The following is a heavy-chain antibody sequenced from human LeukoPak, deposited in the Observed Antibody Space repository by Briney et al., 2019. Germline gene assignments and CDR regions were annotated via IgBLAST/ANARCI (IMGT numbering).Heavy chain of an antibody. J-gene: IGHJ4*02. D-gene: IGHD3-16*02. Sequence: ASVKVSCKASGYTFTSYYMHWVRRAPGQGLEWMGWIHPSTGNPTYAQGFTGRFVFSLDTSVSTTYLQISSLKAEDTAVYFCARAFQSLGGLSLPDYWGQGTLVTVSS. CDR2: IHPSTGNP. V-gene: IGHV7-4-1*02. CDR1: GYTFTSYY. CDR3: ARAFQSLGGLSLPDY.